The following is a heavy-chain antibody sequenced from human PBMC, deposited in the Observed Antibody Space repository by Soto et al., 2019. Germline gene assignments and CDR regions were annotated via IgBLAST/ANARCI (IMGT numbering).Heavy chain of an antibody. CDR1: GFTFSSYA. J-gene: IGHJ6*03. V-gene: IGHV3-23*01. D-gene: IGHD3-3*01. Sequence: EVQLLESGGGLVQPGGSLRLSCAASGFTFSSYALNWVRQAPGKGLEWVSVISGSGDNTYYADSVKGRFTISRDNSKNTLYLHMNSLRAEDTAVYYCVKDFGTVDFWSAYYTYFYMDVWGKGTMVTVSS. CDR3: VKDFGTVDFWSAYYTYFYMDV. CDR2: ISGSGDNT.